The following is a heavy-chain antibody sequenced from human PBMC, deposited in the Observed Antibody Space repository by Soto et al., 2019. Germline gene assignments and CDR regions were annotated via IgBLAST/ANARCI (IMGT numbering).Heavy chain of an antibody. D-gene: IGHD3-22*01. CDR2: IYYSGST. J-gene: IGHJ5*02. V-gene: IGHV4-61*01. CDR1: GGSVSSGSYY. CDR3: ARARIVVVTKAWFDP. Sequence: PSATLSLTCTVSGGSVSSGSYYWSWIRQPPGKGLEWIGYIYYSGSTNYNPSLKSRVTISVDTSKNQFSLKLSSVTAADTAVYYCARARIVVVTKAWFDPWGQGTLVTVS.